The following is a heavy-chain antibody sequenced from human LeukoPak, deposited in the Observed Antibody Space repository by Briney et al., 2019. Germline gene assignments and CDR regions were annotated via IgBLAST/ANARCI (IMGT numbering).Heavy chain of an antibody. D-gene: IGHD6-13*01. J-gene: IGHJ5*02. CDR3: VKEDSSSWYGDWFDP. V-gene: IGHV3-64D*06. CDR1: GFTFSSYA. CDR2: ISSNGGST. Sequence: GGSLRLSCSASGFTFSSYAMHWVRQAPGKGLEYVSAISSNGGSTYYADSVKGRFTISRDNSKNTLYLQMSSLRAEDTAVYYCVKEDSSSWYGDWFDPWGQGTLVTVSS.